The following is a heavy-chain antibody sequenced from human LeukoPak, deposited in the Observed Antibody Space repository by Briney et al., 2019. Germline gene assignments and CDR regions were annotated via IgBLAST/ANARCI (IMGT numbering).Heavy chain of an antibody. V-gene: IGHV4-39*01. J-gene: IGHJ5*02. Sequence: SETLSLTCTVSGGXISSSDYYWGWIRQPPGKGLEWIGSIYYSGSTYYNPSLKSRVTISVDTSKNQFSLKLSSVTAADTAVYYCARRSPHYDILTGPWGQGTLVTVSS. CDR1: GGXISSSDYY. D-gene: IGHD3-9*01. CDR2: IYYSGST. CDR3: ARRSPHYDILTGP.